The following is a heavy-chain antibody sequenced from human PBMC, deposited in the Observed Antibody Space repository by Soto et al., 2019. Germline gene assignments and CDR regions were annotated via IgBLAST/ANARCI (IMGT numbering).Heavy chain of an antibody. CDR1: GGSITSGGYY. V-gene: IGHV4-61*08. CDR2: IYYSGST. CDR3: ARYMTTVTTLQYYYYIDV. J-gene: IGHJ6*03. Sequence: SETLSLTCTVSGGSITSGGYYWSWIRQHPGKGLEWIGYIYYSGSTNYNPSPKSRVTISVDTSKNQFSLKLSSVTAADTAVYYCARYMTTVTTLQYYYYIDVWGKGTTVTVSS. D-gene: IGHD4-17*01.